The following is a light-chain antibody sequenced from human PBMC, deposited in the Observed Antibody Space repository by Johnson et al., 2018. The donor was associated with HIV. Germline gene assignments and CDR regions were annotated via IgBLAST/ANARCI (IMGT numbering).Light chain of an antibody. J-gene: IGLJ1*01. CDR1: SYNIGNNY. CDR2: END. CDR3: ATWDNSRSRCGV. Sequence: QSVLTQPPSVSAAPGQKVTISCSGSSYNIGNNYVSWYRHLPGTAPKLLIYENDKRPSGIPDRFSGSKSGTSATLGITGLQTGDEADYYCATWDNSRSRCGVFGTGTKVTVL. V-gene: IGLV1-51*02.